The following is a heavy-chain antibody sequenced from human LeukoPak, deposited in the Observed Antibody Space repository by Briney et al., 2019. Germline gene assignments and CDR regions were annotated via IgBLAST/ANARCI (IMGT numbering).Heavy chain of an antibody. V-gene: IGHV5-51*01. J-gene: IGHJ4*02. D-gene: IGHD6-13*01. CDR1: GYSFTSYW. CDR3: ARPLVGTGYSSSWYFDS. Sequence: GESLKISCKGSGYSFTSYWIGWVRQMPGKGLEWMGIIYPGDSDTRYSPSFQGQVTISADKSTSTAYLQWTSLKASDTAMYYCARPLVGTGYSSSWYFDSWGQGTLVTVSS. CDR2: IYPGDSDT.